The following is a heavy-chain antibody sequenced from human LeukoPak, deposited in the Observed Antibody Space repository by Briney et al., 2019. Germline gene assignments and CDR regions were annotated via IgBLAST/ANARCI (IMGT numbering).Heavy chain of an antibody. CDR1: GFTFSNYW. V-gene: IGHV3-74*01. D-gene: IGHD1-26*01. J-gene: IGHJ3*02. CDR2: INSGGRSI. Sequence: GGSLRLSCAASGFTFSNYWMHWVRQAPGKGLVRVSRINSGGRSIIYADAVKGRFTISRDNAKNTPYLQMNSLRVEDTAVYYCARGGSPPEALGDALDIWGQGT. CDR3: ARGGSPPEALGDALDI.